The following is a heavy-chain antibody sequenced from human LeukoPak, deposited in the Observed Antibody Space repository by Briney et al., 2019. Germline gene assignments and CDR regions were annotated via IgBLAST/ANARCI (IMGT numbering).Heavy chain of an antibody. V-gene: IGHV4-39*07. D-gene: IGHD2-15*01. CDR1: GGSISSSSYY. J-gene: IGHJ4*02. Sequence: PSETLSLTCTVSGGSISSSSYYWGWIRRPPGKGLEWIGSIYYSGSTYYNPSLKSRVTISVDTSNNQFSLKLSSVTAADTAVYYCARDGVVAATLFDYWGQGTLVTVSS. CDR2: IYYSGST. CDR3: ARDGVVAATLFDY.